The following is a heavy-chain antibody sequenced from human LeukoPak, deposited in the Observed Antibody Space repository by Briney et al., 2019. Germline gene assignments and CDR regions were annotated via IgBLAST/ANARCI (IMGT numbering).Heavy chain of an antibody. CDR3: ARSVDTADYDY. J-gene: IGHJ4*02. CDR2: ISGSSGII. V-gene: IGHV3-48*01. D-gene: IGHD5-18*01. CDR1: GFTFNTYT. Sequence: GGSLRLSCAASGFTFNTYTMNWVRQAPGKGLEWVSYISGSSGIIDYADSVRGRFTISRDNAKNSLYLQMNSLRAEDTAVYYCARSVDTADYDYWGQGTLVTVSS.